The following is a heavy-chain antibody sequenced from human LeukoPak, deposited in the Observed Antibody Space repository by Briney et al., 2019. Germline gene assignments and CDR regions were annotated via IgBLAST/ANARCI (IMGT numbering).Heavy chain of an antibody. V-gene: IGHV4-59*08. CDR1: GGSISGYY. CDR3: ARLRYSSTWYYFGY. CDR2: IYYSGST. J-gene: IGHJ4*02. D-gene: IGHD6-13*01. Sequence: SETLSLTCTVSGGSISGYYWSWIRQPPGKGLEWIGYIYYSGSTNYNPSLKSRVTISVNTSKNQFSLKLSSVTAADTAVYYCARLRYSSTWYYFGYWGQGTLVTVSS.